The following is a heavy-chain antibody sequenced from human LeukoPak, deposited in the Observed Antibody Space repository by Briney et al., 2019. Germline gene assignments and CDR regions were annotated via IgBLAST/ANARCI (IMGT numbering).Heavy chain of an antibody. CDR1: GYTVTSYG. D-gene: IGHD5-18*01. CDR2: INTYNVNT. J-gene: IGHJ4*02. V-gene: IGHV1-18*01. CDR3: ARDSRRGYSYGYDY. Sequence: GASVKVSCKASGYTVTSYGVSWVRQAPGQGLEWMGWINTYNVNTNYAQKFQGRVTLTTDASTSTAYMELRSLRSDDTAVYYCARDSRRGYSYGYDYWGQGTLVTVSS.